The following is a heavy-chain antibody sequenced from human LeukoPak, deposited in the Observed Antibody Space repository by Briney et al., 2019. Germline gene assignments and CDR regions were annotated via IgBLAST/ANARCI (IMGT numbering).Heavy chain of an antibody. CDR3: ARRGNHDSSGYYVDY. Sequence: SETLSLTCAVYGGSFSGYYWSWIRQPPGKGLEWIGEINHSGSTNYNPSLKSRVTISVDTSKNQFSLKLSSVTAADTAVYYCARRGNHDSSGYYVDYWGQGTLVTVSS. D-gene: IGHD3-22*01. CDR1: GGSFSGYY. CDR2: INHSGST. J-gene: IGHJ4*02. V-gene: IGHV4-34*01.